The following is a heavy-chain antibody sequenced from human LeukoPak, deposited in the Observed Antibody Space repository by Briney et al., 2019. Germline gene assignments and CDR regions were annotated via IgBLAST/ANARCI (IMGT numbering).Heavy chain of an antibody. CDR3: ARGVEPLAANTLAY. D-gene: IGHD1-14*01. CDR2: LYSDGNT. V-gene: IGHV3-53*01. CDR1: GFTLITND. J-gene: IGHJ4*02. Sequence: PGGSLRLSCAGSGFTLITNDMTWVRQAPGKGLEWVSVLYSDGNTKYTDSVQGRFTISRDNSKDTLYLEMNSLSPDDTAVYYCARGVEPLAANTLAYWGQGTLVTVSS.